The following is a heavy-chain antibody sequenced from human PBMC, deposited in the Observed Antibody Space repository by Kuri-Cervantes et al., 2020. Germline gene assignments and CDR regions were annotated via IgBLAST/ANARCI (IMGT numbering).Heavy chain of an antibody. Sequence: ASVKVSCKASGYTFTGYYMHWVRQAPGQGLEWMGWINPSGGSTSYAQKFQGRVTMTRDTSTSTVYMELSSLRSEDTAVYYCARDTGYCSSTSCSNWFDPWGQGTLVTVSS. J-gene: IGHJ5*02. CDR2: INPSGGST. D-gene: IGHD2-2*01. V-gene: IGHV1-46*01. CDR1: GYTFTGYY. CDR3: ARDTGYCSSTSCSNWFDP.